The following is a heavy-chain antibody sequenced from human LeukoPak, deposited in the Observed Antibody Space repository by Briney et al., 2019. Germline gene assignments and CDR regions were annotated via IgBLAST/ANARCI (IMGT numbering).Heavy chain of an antibody. Sequence: SETLSLTCTVSGGSISSSSYSWSWIRQPPGKGLEWIGYIYHSGSTYYNPSLKSRVTISVDRSKNQFSLKLSSVTAADTAVYYCARLKYCSSTSCYGGYWFDPWGQGTLVTVSS. V-gene: IGHV4-30-2*01. CDR1: GGSISSSSYS. CDR2: IYHSGST. D-gene: IGHD2-2*01. J-gene: IGHJ5*02. CDR3: ARLKYCSSTSCYGGYWFDP.